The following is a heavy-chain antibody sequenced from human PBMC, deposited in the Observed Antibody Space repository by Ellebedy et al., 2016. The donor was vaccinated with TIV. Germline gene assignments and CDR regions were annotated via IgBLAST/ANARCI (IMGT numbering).Heavy chain of an antibody. CDR2: ISFAGSYQ. J-gene: IGHJ4*02. Sequence: PGGSLRLSCAASGFTFDAYGMHRVRQAPGKGLEWVAGISFAGSYQYYADSVKGRFTISRDNSKNTVYLQMNSLKTEDTAVYYCATGIVGFDFWGQGTLVTVSS. CDR3: ATGIVGFDF. D-gene: IGHD2-15*01. V-gene: IGHV3-30*03. CDR1: GFTFDAYG.